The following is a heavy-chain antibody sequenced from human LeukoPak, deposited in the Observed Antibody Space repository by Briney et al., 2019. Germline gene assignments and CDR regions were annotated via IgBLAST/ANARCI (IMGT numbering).Heavy chain of an antibody. D-gene: IGHD2-2*01. CDR1: GFTFSNAR. CDR2: IKSKTDGGTT. CDR3: TTGPRPPAAIY. J-gene: IGHJ4*02. V-gene: IGHV3-15*01. Sequence: GGSLRLSCAASGFTFSNARMSWVRQAPGKGLEWVGRIKSKTDGGTTDYAAPVKGRFTISRDDSKSTLYLQMNSLKTEDTAVYYCTTGPRPPAAIYWGQGTLVTVSS.